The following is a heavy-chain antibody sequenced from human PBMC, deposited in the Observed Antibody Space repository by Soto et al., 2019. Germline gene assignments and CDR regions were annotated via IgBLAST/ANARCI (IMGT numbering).Heavy chain of an antibody. Sequence: PGESLKISCKGSGYSFTSYWISWVRQMPGKGLEWMGRIDPSASCTNYSPSFQGHVTISADKSISTAYPQWSSLKASDTAMYYCARHAICCSSPHRYCYYGMDVWGPGTTVTVSS. D-gene: IGHD6-6*01. CDR3: ARHAICCSSPHRYCYYGMDV. J-gene: IGHJ6*02. CDR1: GYSFTSYW. CDR2: IDPSASCT. V-gene: IGHV5-10-1*01.